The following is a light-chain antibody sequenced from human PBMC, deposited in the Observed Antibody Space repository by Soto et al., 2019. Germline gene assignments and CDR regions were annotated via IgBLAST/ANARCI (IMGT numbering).Light chain of an antibody. CDR3: CSSAPESTYV. CDR2: RGT. V-gene: IGLV2-23*01. J-gene: IGLJ1*01. Sequence: QSALTQPASVSGSPGQSITISCTGTSSDVGAYDAVSWYQQHPGKAPQVIIYRGTKRPSGVSTRFSGSVSGNTASLTVSGLQAEDEAEYFCCSSAPESTYVFGSGTKVPVL. CDR1: SSDVGAYDA.